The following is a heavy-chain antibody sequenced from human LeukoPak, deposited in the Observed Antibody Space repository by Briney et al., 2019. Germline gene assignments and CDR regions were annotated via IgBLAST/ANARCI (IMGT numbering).Heavy chain of an antibody. V-gene: IGHV4-30-2*01. D-gene: IGHD4-17*01. CDR1: GGSISSGGYS. J-gene: IGHJ4*02. Sequence: SETLSLTCAVSGGSISSGGYSWSWIRQPPGKGLEWIGYIYHSGSTYYNPSLKSRVTISVDTSKNQFSLKLSSVTAADTAVYYCARTPVTTLYFADYWGQGTLVTVSS. CDR2: IYHSGST. CDR3: ARTPVTTLYFADY.